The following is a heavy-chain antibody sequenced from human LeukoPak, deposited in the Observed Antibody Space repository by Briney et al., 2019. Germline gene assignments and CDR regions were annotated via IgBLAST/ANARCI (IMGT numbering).Heavy chain of an antibody. V-gene: IGHV3-7*03. J-gene: IGHJ4*02. CDR1: GFTFSRYW. Sequence: PGGSLRLSCAASGFTFSRYWMSWVRQAPGKGLEWVANIKQDGSEKYYVDSVKGRFTISRDNAKNSLYLQMNSLRAEDTAVYYCARGGGSYYGSYFDYWGQGTLVTVSS. CDR2: IKQDGSEK. CDR3: ARGGGSYYGSYFDY. D-gene: IGHD1-26*01.